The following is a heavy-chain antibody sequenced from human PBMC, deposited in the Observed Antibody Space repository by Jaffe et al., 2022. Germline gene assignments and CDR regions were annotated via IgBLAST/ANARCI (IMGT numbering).Heavy chain of an antibody. V-gene: IGHV1-69*05. CDR3: ATDHGGALLGY. CDR1: GGTFNNYR. J-gene: IGHJ4*02. CDR2: IIPIFDSG. Sequence: QVQLVQSGAEVKKPGSSVKVSCKASGGTFNNYRISWVRQARGQGLEWMGGIIPIFDSGNYAQKFQGRVRITTDESTSTAYMELSSLRSEDTAVYYCATDHGGALLGYWGQGTLVTVSS. D-gene: IGHD1-26*01.